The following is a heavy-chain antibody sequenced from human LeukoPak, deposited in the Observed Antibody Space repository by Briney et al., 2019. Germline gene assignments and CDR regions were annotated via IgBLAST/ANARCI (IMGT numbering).Heavy chain of an antibody. CDR3: ARVAAGDYLFNWFDP. V-gene: IGHV4-39*07. CDR1: GGSISSSSYY. J-gene: IGHJ5*02. Sequence: SETLSLTCTVSGGSISSSSYYWGWIRQPPGKGLEWIGSIYYSGSTYYNPSLKSRVTISVDTSKNQFSLKLSSVTAADTAVYYCARVAAGDYLFNWFDPWGQGTLDTVSS. D-gene: IGHD4-17*01. CDR2: IYYSGST.